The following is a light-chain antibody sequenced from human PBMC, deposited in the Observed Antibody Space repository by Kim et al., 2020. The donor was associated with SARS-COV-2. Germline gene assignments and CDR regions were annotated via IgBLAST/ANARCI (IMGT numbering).Light chain of an antibody. CDR2: QAS. J-gene: IGKJ1*01. CDR3: LQYSSSPQT. CDR1: HTISTF. Sequence: TAVGDRVIITCRASHTISTFLALYQHRPGKAPKLLISQASSLQSEVPSRSSGSGSGTEFTLSISSLQPDDFATYYCLQYSSSPQTFGQGTKVDIK. V-gene: IGKV1-5*03.